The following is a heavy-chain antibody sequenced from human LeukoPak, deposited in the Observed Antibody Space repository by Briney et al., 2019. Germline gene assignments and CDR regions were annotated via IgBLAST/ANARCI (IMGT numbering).Heavy chain of an antibody. CDR3: AREADGCFDI. D-gene: IGHD2-2*03. V-gene: IGHV4-31*03. CDR1: GGSISSGGYY. Sequence: PSETLSLTCTVSGGSISSGGYYWSWIRQHPGKGLEWIGYIYYSGSTYYNPSLKSRVTISVDTSKNQFSLKLSSVTAEDTAVYYCAREADGCFDIWGQGTMVTVSS. J-gene: IGHJ3*02. CDR2: IYYSGST.